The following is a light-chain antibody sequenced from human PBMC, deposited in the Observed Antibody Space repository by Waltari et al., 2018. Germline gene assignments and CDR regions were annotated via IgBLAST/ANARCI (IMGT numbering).Light chain of an antibody. CDR2: DVS. CDR3: SSYTSSSTLWV. Sequence: QSALTQPASVSGSPGQSITISCTGTSSDVGGYNYVSWYQQHPGKAPKLMISDVSNRPSGVSNRVSGSKSGNTASLTISGLQAEDGADYYCSSYTSSSTLWVFGGGTKLTVL. CDR1: SSDVGGYNY. V-gene: IGLV2-14*03. J-gene: IGLJ3*02.